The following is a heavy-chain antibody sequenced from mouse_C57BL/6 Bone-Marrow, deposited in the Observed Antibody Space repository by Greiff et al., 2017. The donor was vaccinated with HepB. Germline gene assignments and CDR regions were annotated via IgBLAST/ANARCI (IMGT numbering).Heavy chain of an antibody. CDR1: GYTFTSYG. CDR3: ARRYYDYVP. D-gene: IGHD2-4*01. V-gene: IGHV1-81*01. J-gene: IGHJ2*01. CDR2: IYPRSGNT. Sequence: VKLQESGAELARPGASVKLSCKASGYTFTSYGISWVKQRTGQGLEWIGEIYPRSGNTYYNEKFKGKATLTADKSSSTAYMELRSLTSEDSAVYFCARRYYDYVPWGQGTTLTVSS.